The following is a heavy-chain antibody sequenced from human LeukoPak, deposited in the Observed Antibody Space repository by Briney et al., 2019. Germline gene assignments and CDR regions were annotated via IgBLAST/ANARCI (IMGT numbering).Heavy chain of an antibody. CDR2: IIHSGRT. V-gene: IGHV4-34*01. CDR1: GGSFSGYY. D-gene: IGHD3-16*01. Sequence: SETLSLTCAVNGGSFSGYYWTWIRQSPGKGLEWIGEIIHSGRTNYSPSLKERLTLSVDPSMKDFSLKLSFVTAADTAVYYCARGTVLTGYASFDYWGQGALVTVSS. CDR3: ARGTVLTGYASFDY. J-gene: IGHJ4*02.